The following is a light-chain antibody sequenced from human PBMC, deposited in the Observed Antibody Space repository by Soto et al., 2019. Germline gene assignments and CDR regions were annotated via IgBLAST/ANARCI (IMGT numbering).Light chain of an antibody. CDR2: DVT. CDR3: NSYTSASTYV. J-gene: IGLJ1*01. Sequence: QSALTQPASVSGCPGQSITISCTGTGSDIGSYNYVSWYQHHPGKVPKFIIYDVTNRPSGVSDRFSGSKSGNTASLTISGLQAEDEADYYCNSYTSASTYVFGTGTQLTVL. CDR1: GSDIGSYNY. V-gene: IGLV2-14*03.